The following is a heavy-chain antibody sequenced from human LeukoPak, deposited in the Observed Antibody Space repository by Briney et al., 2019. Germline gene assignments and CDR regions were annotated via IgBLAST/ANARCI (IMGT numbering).Heavy chain of an antibody. Sequence: GGSLRLSCAASGFTFSSYSMNWVRQAPGKGLEWVSSISSSSSYIYYADSVKGRFTISRDNAKNSLYLQMNSLRAEDTAVYYCARDPQGGSYYSKKNDYGAQGTLVTVPS. CDR3: ARDPQGGSYYSKKNDY. D-gene: IGHD1-26*01. CDR1: GFTFSSYS. J-gene: IGHJ4*02. CDR2: ISSSSSYI. V-gene: IGHV3-21*01.